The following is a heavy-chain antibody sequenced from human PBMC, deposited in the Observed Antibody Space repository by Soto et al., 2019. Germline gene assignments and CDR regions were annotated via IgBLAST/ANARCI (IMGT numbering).Heavy chain of an antibody. V-gene: IGHV1-69*12. CDR2: IIPIFGTA. CDR3: AREGGGYYYDSSGYYYRDAFDI. J-gene: IGHJ3*02. Sequence: QVQLVQSGAEVKKPGSSVKVSCKASGGTFSSYAISWVRQAPGQGLEWMGGIIPIFGTANYAQKFQGRVTINADESTSRAYMELSSLRSEDTAVYYCAREGGGYYYDSSGYYYRDAFDIWGQGTMVTVSS. D-gene: IGHD3-22*01. CDR1: GGTFSSYA.